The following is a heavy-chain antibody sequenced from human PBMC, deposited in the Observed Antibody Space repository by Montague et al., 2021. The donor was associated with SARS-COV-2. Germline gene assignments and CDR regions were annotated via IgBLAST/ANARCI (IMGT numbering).Heavy chain of an antibody. V-gene: IGHV3-30*04. J-gene: IGHJ4*02. CDR3: ARGFRGGYSTFDY. Sequence: SLRLSCAASGFTFSSYAMHWVRQAPGKGLEWVAVISYDGNNKYYADSVKGRFTISRDNSKNTLYLQMNSLRAEDTAVYYCARGFRGGYSTFDYWGQGTLVTVSS. D-gene: IGHD2-21*01. CDR2: ISYDGNNK. CDR1: GFTFSSYA.